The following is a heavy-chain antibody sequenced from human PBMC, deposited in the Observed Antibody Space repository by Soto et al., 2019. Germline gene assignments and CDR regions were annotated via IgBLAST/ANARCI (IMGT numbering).Heavy chain of an antibody. CDR1: GFTFSSYG. CDR2: IWYDGSNK. D-gene: IGHD3-22*01. V-gene: IGHV3-33*01. J-gene: IGHJ4*02. CDR3: ARGGYYYDLYCFDY. Sequence: GGSLRLSCTASGFTFSSYGMHWVRQAPGKGLEWVAVIWYDGSNKYYADSVKGRFTISRDNSKNTLYLQMNSLRAEDTAVYYCARGGYYYDLYCFDYWGQRPLVTVSS.